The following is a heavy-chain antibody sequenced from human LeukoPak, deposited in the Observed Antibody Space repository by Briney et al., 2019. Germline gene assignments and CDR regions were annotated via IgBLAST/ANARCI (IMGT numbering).Heavy chain of an antibody. CDR2: SSGSGGGT. CDR3: AKDTFIMITFGGGIVEPRDDY. J-gene: IGHJ4*02. CDR1: GFTFSSYA. Sequence: GGTLRLSCAASGFTFSSYAMSWVRQAPGKGLDRVSASSGSGGGTYYADPVKGRFTISRDNSKNTLYLQMNSLRTENTAVYYCAKDTFIMITFGGGIVEPRDDYWGQGTLVTVSS. D-gene: IGHD3-16*02. V-gene: IGHV3-23*01.